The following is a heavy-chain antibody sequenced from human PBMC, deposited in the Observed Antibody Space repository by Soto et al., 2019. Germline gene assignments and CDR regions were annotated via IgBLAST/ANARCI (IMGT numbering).Heavy chain of an antibody. V-gene: IGHV3-23*01. CDR2: ITPRGFNT. J-gene: IGHJ4*02. Sequence: DVQLLQSGGNLVQPGGSLRLSCAASGITFSDRAMSWVRQAPGKGLEWVSAITPRGFNTYYADSVKGRFTISRENAEKALILPLHSLRPEDTASYYCAASNYHGSGSPFDYWGPGDLVTVSS. CDR1: GITFSDRA. D-gene: IGHD3-10*01. CDR3: AASNYHGSGSPFDY.